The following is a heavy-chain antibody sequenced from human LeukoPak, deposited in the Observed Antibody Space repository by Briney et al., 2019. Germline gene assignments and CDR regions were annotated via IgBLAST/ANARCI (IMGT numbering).Heavy chain of an antibody. CDR1: GGTFSSYA. CDR3: ASGYYDSSGYYPFDY. CDR2: IIPIFGTA. Sequence: SVKVSCKASGGTFSSYAISWVRQAPGQGLEWMGGIIPIFGTANNAQKFQGRVTITTDESTSTAYMELSSLRSEDTAVYYCASGYYDSSGYYPFDYWGQGTLVTVSS. D-gene: IGHD3-22*01. V-gene: IGHV1-69*05. J-gene: IGHJ4*02.